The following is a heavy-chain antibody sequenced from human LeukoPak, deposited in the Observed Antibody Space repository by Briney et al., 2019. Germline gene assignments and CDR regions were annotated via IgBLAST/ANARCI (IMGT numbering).Heavy chain of an antibody. Sequence: SETLSLTCTVSGGSISSYYWSWIRKPAGKGLEWVGSIYPSRSTNYNPSLKRRLTMTADTSKNQFSLKLSSGAAAATAVYYCAGGEFRGYPGVDDFDIWGQRTMVTVSS. J-gene: IGHJ3*02. V-gene: IGHV4-4*07. CDR3: AGGEFRGYPGVDDFDI. CDR1: GGSISSYY. CDR2: IYPSRST. D-gene: IGHD5-12*01.